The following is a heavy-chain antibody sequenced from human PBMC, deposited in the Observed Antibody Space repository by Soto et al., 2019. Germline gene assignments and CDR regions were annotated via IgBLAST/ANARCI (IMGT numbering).Heavy chain of an antibody. CDR3: ARVGCTNGVCYYFDY. D-gene: IGHD2-8*01. CDR2: ISSSGSTI. CDR1: GFTFSSYE. J-gene: IGHJ4*02. Sequence: GGSLRLSCAASGFTFSSYEMNWVRQAPGKGLEWVSYISSSGSTIYYADSVKGRFTISRDNAKNSLYLQMNSLRAEDTAVYYCARVGCTNGVCYYFDYWGQGTLVTVSS. V-gene: IGHV3-48*03.